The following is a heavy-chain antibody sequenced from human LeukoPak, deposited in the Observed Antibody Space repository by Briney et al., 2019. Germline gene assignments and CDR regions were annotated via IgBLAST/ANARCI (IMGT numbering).Heavy chain of an antibody. CDR2: INPSGGST. J-gene: IGHJ3*02. CDR1: GYTFTSYY. Sequence: ASVKVSCKASGYTFTSYYMHWVRQAPGQGLEWMGIINPSGGSTSYAQKFQGRVTMTRDTTTSTVYMELSSLRSEDTAVYYCARNAVVVGSAFDIWGQGTMVTVSS. V-gene: IGHV1-46*01. D-gene: IGHD2-15*01. CDR3: ARNAVVVGSAFDI.